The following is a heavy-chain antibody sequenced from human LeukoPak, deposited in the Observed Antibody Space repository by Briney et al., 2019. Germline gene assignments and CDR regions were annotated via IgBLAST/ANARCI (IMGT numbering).Heavy chain of an antibody. Sequence: GGSLRLSCAASGFTFSSYGMHWVRQAPGKGLEWVAFIRYVGSNKYYADSVKGRFTISRDNSKNTLYLQINSLRAEDTAVYYCAKDRVYGSGSYNFDYWGQGTLVTVSS. CDR1: GFTFSSYG. D-gene: IGHD3-10*01. CDR2: IRYVGSNK. J-gene: IGHJ4*02. V-gene: IGHV3-30*02. CDR3: AKDRVYGSGSYNFDY.